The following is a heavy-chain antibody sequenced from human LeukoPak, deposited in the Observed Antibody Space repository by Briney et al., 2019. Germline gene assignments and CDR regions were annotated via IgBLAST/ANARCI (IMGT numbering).Heavy chain of an antibody. J-gene: IGHJ3*02. V-gene: IGHV4-30-4*08. CDR3: ARDRGGYCSSTSCYTGGAFDI. CDR2: IYYSGST. Sequence: SETLSLTCTVSGGSISSGDYYWRWIRQPPGTGLEWIGYIYYSGSTYYNPSLKSRVTISVDTSKNQFSLKLSSVTAADTAVYYCARDRGGYCSSTSCYTGGAFDIWGQGAMVTVSS. CDR1: GGSISSGDYY. D-gene: IGHD2-2*02.